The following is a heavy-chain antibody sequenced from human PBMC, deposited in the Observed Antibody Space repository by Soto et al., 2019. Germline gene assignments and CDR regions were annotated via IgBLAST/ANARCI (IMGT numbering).Heavy chain of an antibody. CDR3: ARECLVEATSVFNYGMDV. J-gene: IGHJ6*02. CDR2: ISAYSGNT. Sequence: QVQLVQSGAEVKKPGASVKVSCKASGYTFTSYDINWVRQATGQGLEWMGWISAYSGNTNYAQKLQGRVTMTKNTSTSTAYMERRILRSDATVVYYAARECLVEATSVFNYGMDVWGQGTLVTVSS. CDR1: GYTFTSYD. D-gene: IGHD6-19*01. V-gene: IGHV1-18*01.